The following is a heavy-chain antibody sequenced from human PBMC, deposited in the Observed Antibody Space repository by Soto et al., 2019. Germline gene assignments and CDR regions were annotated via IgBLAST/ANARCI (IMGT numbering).Heavy chain of an antibody. J-gene: IGHJ6*03. V-gene: IGHV3-74*01. Sequence: GGSLRLSCAASGFTFSSYWMHWVRQAPGKGLVWVSRINSDGSSTSYEDSVKGRFTISRDNAKNTLYLQMNSLRAEDTAVYYCARDGVVPAATDAYYYYYYMDVWGKGTTVTVSS. CDR1: GFTFSSYW. CDR2: INSDGSST. D-gene: IGHD2-2*01. CDR3: ARDGVVPAATDAYYYYYYMDV.